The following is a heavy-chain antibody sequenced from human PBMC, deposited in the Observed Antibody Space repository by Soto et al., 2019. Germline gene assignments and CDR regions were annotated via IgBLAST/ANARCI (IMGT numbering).Heavy chain of an antibody. CDR1: GFPFTTVW. CDR3: TSRIRTTNDN. V-gene: IGHV3-15*07. J-gene: IGHJ4*02. D-gene: IGHD1-1*01. Sequence: EVQLVESGGGLVKPGESLRLSCVASGFPFTTVWMNWVRQAPGKGPEWLGRVKTQAEGATTDYAAPEKGRFTIFRDDSINAVYLQMTSLRIEDTALYYCTSRIRTTNDNWGQGTLVTVSS. CDR2: VKTQAEGATT.